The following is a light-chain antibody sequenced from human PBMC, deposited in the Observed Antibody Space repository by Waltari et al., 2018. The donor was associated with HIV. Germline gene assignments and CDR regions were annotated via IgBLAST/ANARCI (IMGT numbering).Light chain of an antibody. CDR2: DAS. J-gene: IGKJ1*01. V-gene: IGKV3-11*01. Sequence: EIVLTQSPATLSLSPGKRATLSCRASLSVSTYLAWYQQKPGQAPRLLIYDASNRATGIPARFSGSGSGTDFTLTISSLEPEDFAVYYCQLRSNWPPTLTFGQGTKVEIK. CDR3: QLRSNWPPTLT. CDR1: LSVSTY.